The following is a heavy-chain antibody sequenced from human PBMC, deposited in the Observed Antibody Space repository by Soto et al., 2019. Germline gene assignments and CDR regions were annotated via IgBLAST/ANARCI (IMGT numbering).Heavy chain of an antibody. CDR2: IYHSGST. Sequence: SETRSLTCAVSGDYIDRGVYFWSWIRQPPGKGLEWIGYIYHSGSTNYNPSLKSRVTISVDKSKNQFSLKLSSVTAADTAVYYCAREGSRGFFAMFAFDIWGQGTMVTV. J-gene: IGHJ3*02. D-gene: IGHD3-10*01. CDR3: AREGSRGFFAMFAFDI. CDR1: GDYIDRGVYF. V-gene: IGHV4-30-2*01.